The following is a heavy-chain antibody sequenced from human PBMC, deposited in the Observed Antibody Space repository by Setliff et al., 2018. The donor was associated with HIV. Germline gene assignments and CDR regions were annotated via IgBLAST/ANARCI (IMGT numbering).Heavy chain of an antibody. D-gene: IGHD2-21*02. V-gene: IGHV4-39*07. Sequence: SSETLSLTCTVSGGSISTSNYYWGWVRQPPGKGLEWVGNVDYTGSTYYNPSLKSRVTISVDTSKNQFSLRLNSVTAADTAMYYCARQGNIVVVTSFDYWGQGTLVTVSS. CDR3: ARQGNIVVVTSFDY. CDR2: VDYTGST. CDR1: GGSISTSNYY. J-gene: IGHJ4*02.